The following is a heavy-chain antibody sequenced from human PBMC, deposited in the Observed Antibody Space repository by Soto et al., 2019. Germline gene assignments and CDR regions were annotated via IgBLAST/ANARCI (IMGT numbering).Heavy chain of an antibody. CDR1: GFTFSSYW. D-gene: IGHD5-12*01. CDR2: IKSDGSEK. J-gene: IGHJ3*02. Sequence: EVQLVESGGELVQPGGSLRLSCAASGFTFSSYWMSWVRQAPGKGLEWVANIKSDGSEKIYVDSVKGRFSISRDNAKNSLYLQMYSLRAEDTAVYYCANIGRSDRAFDIWGQGTMVTVSS. V-gene: IGHV3-7*01. CDR3: ANIGRSDRAFDI.